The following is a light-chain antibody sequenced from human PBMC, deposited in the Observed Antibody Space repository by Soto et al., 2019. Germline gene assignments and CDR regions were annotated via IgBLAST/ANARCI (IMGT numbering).Light chain of an antibody. J-gene: IGLJ2*01. Sequence: QSALTQPPSASGSPGQSVTISCTGTSSDVGGYNYVSWYQQHPGKAPKLMIYEVSKRPSGVPDRFSGSKSGNTASPTVSGLQAEDEAGYYCSSYAGSNNVIFGGGTKLTVL. CDR3: SSYAGSNNVI. CDR2: EVS. V-gene: IGLV2-8*01. CDR1: SSDVGGYNY.